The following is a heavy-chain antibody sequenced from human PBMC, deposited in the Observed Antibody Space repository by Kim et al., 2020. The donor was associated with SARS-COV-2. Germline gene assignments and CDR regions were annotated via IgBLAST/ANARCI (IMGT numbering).Heavy chain of an antibody. V-gene: IGHV3-9*01. J-gene: IGHJ4*01. CDR1: GFTFDDYA. D-gene: IGHD6-19*01. Sequence: GGSLRLSCAASGFTFDDYAMHWVRQAPGKGLEWVSGISWNSGSIGYADSVKGRFTISRDNAKNSLYLQMNSLRAEDTALYYCAKAPIPRGVIAVAGLDY. CDR2: ISWNSGSI. CDR3: AKAPIPRGVIAVAGLDY.